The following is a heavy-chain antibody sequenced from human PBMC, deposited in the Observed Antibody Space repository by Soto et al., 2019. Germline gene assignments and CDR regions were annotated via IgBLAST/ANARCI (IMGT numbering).Heavy chain of an antibody. CDR3: ARGSVDTVDSSGFYEY. D-gene: IGHD3-22*01. Sequence: ILSLTCAVSGGSISSGGYSWSWIRQPPGKGLEWIGYIYHSGSTYYNPSLKSRVTISVDRSKNQFSLKLTSVTAADRAVYYCARGSVDTVDSSGFYEYWGQGTPVTV. J-gene: IGHJ4*02. V-gene: IGHV4-30-2*01. CDR2: IYHSGST. CDR1: GGSISSGGYS.